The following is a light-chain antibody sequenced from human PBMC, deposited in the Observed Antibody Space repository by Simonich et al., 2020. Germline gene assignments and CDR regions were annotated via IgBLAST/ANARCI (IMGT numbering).Light chain of an antibody. J-gene: IGKJ1*01. CDR1: QSLVHSDGNTY. CDR3: MQGTHWPPWT. Sequence: DVVMTQSPLSLPVTLGPPASISCRSSQSLVHSDGNTYLYWFPQRPGQSPRRLIYKVSNRDSGVPDRFSGRGSGTDVTLKISRVEAEDVGVYYCMQGTHWPPWTFGQGTKVEIK. V-gene: IGKV2-30*02. CDR2: KVS.